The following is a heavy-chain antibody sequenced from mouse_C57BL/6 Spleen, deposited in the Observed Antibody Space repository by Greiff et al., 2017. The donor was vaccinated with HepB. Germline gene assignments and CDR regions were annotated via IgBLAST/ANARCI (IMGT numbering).Heavy chain of an antibody. D-gene: IGHD2-5*01. V-gene: IGHV7-3*01. J-gene: IGHJ3*01. Sequence: VQLKESGGGLVQPGGSLSLSCAASGFTFTDYYMSWVRQPPGKALEWLGFIRNKANGYTTEYSASVKGRFTISRDNSQSIVYLQMNALRAEDSATYYCARYPFYYSNYVWFAYWGQGTLVTVSA. CDR2: IRNKANGYTT. CDR3: ARYPFYYSNYVWFAY. CDR1: GFTFTDYY.